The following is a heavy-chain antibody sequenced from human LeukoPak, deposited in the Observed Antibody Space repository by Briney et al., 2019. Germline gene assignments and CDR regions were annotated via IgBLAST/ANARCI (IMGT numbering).Heavy chain of an antibody. CDR1: GFTFSSYS. J-gene: IGHJ4*02. D-gene: IGHD1-1*01. V-gene: IGHV3-48*01. Sequence: PGGSLRLSCAASGFTFSSYSMNWVRQAPGKGLEWVSYISSSSSTIYYADSVKGRFTISRDNAKNSLYLQMNSLRAEDTAVYYCARVPVQLERHPSSFDYWGQGTLVTVSS. CDR3: ARVPVQLERHPSSFDY. CDR2: ISSSSSTI.